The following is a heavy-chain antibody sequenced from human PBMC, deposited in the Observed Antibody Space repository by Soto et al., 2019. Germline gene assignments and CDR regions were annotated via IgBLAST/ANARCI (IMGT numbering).Heavy chain of an antibody. V-gene: IGHV4-59*08. Sequence: SETLSLTCTVSGGSISSYYWSWIRQPPGKGLEWIGYIYYSGSTNYNPSLKSRVTISVDTSKNQFSLKLSSVTAADTAVYYCARQPSDVCFDYWGQGTLVTVSS. CDR3: ARQPSDVCFDY. CDR1: GGSISSYY. J-gene: IGHJ4*02. D-gene: IGHD2-8*01. CDR2: IYYSGST.